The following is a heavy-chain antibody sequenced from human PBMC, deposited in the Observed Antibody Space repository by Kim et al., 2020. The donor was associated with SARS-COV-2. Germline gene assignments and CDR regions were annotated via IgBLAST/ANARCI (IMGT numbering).Heavy chain of an antibody. CDR3: AKDHSSSGWPAFDS. D-gene: IGHD6-19*01. Sequence: GGSLRLSCTASGSTFSRRAMSWVRQAPGKGLEWVASVNNGGNAYYADSVKCRFTVSRDITKDTLYLQMNSLRAEDTALYYCAKDHSSSGWPAFDSWGQGT. CDR1: GSTFSRRA. V-gene: IGHV3-23*01. CDR2: VNNGGNA. J-gene: IGHJ4*02.